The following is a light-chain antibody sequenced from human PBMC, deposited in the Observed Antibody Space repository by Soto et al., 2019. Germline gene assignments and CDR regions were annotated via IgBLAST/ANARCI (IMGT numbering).Light chain of an antibody. J-gene: IGKJ3*01. CDR1: QSISRS. CDR2: DAS. CDR3: QQYQSYFLT. V-gene: IGKV1-5*01. Sequence: DIQMTQSPSTLSASVGDRVTITCRASQSISRSLAWYQQKSGKAPKLLIYDASSLESGVPSRFSGSGFGTEFTLTISGLQPDDFATYYCQQYQSYFLTFGPGTKGDIK.